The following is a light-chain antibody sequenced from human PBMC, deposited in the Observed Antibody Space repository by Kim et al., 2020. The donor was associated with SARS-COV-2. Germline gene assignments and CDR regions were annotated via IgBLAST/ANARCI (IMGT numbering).Light chain of an antibody. CDR2: DVS. Sequence: GQSVTISCTGTSSDVGGYNYVSWYQQHPGKAPKLMIYDVSNRPSGVSNRFSGSKSGNTASLTISGLQAEDEADYYCGSYTSSNTRVFGGGTKLTVL. V-gene: IGLV2-14*04. J-gene: IGLJ3*02. CDR3: GSYTSSNTRV. CDR1: SSDVGGYNY.